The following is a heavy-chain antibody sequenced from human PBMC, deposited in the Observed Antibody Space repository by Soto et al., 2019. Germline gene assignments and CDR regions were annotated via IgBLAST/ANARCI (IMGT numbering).Heavy chain of an antibody. CDR3: ARPRDGYSVLHYCDY. CDR2: IIPIFGTA. CDR1: GGTFSSYA. J-gene: IGHJ4*02. Sequence: QVQLVQSGAEVKKPGSSVKVSCKASGGTFSSYAITWVRQAPGQGLEWMGGIIPIFGTANYAQKFQGRVTITADKSTSTAYMELSSLRSEDTAVYYCARPRDGYSVLHYCDYWGQGTLVTVSS. D-gene: IGHD5-18*01. V-gene: IGHV1-69*06.